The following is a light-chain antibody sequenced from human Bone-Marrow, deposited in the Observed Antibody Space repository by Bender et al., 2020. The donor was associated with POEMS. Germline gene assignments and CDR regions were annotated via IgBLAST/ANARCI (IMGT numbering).Light chain of an antibody. CDR1: SSDVGGYDY. CDR3: SSWDDSLSGWV. V-gene: IGLV2-8*01. J-gene: IGLJ3*02. Sequence: QSALTQPPSASGSPGQSVTLSCTGTSSDVGGYDYVSWYQQHPGKAPKLIIYEVSKWPSGVPARFSGSKSGTSASLAISDIQSEDEGDYYCSSWDDSLSGWVFGGGTKLTVL. CDR2: EVS.